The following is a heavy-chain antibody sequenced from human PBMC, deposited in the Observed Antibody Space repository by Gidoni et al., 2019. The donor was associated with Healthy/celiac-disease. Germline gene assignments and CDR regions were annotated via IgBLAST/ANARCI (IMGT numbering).Heavy chain of an antibody. CDR1: GFTLSSYA. V-gene: IGHV3-23*01. CDR3: AKEGQSRAMITFGGVI. Sequence: EVQLLESGGGLVQPGGPLSLSCPASGFTLSSYAMGWVRQAPGKGLGWVSDISGSGGRTYYADSVKGRFTISRDNSKNTLYLQMNSLRAEDTAVYYCAKEGQSRAMITFGGVIGGQGTLVTVSS. CDR2: ISGSGGRT. J-gene: IGHJ4*02. D-gene: IGHD3-16*02.